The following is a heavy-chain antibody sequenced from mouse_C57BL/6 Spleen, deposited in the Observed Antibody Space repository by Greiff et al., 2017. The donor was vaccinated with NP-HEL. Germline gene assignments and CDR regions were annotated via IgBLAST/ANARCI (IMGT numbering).Heavy chain of an antibody. CDR3: AKVDGSDYYAMDY. CDR2: IWRGGST. D-gene: IGHD3-2*02. V-gene: IGHV2-5*01. J-gene: IGHJ4*01. Sequence: QVQLKQSGPGLVQPSQSLSITCTVSGFSLTSYGVHWVRQAPGKGLEWLGVIWRGGSTDYNAAFMSRLSITKDNSKSQVFCKMNSLQADDTAIYYCAKVDGSDYYAMDYWGQGTSVTVSS. CDR1: GFSLTSYG.